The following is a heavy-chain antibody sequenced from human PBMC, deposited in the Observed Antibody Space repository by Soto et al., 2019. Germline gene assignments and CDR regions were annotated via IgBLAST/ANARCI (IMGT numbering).Heavy chain of an antibody. V-gene: IGHV3-30*18. J-gene: IGHJ6*02. CDR1: GFTFSSYG. CDR3: AKDRITVGATDYYYYYGMDV. CDR2: ISYDGSNK. D-gene: IGHD1-26*01. Sequence: GGSLRLSCAASGFTFSSYGMHWVRQAPGKGLEWVAVISYDGSNKYYADSVKGRFTISRDNSKNTLYLQMNSLRAEDTAVYYCAKDRITVGATDYYYYYGMDVWGQGTTVTVSS.